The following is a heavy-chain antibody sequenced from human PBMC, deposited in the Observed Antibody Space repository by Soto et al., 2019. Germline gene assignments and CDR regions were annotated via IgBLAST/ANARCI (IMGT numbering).Heavy chain of an antibody. Sequence: EVQLLESGGGLAQPGGSLRLSCATSGFTFSDCAMSWVRQAPGKGLEWVSAVSGGGYSTYYSNSVKGRFTISRDNSKNTLYLQMNSLRAEDTAVYYCAKALWGPTVVSEYYYAMDAWGQGTTVTVSS. D-gene: IGHD4-17*01. J-gene: IGHJ6*02. CDR2: VSGGGYST. CDR1: GFTFSDCA. V-gene: IGHV3-23*01. CDR3: AKALWGPTVVSEYYYAMDA.